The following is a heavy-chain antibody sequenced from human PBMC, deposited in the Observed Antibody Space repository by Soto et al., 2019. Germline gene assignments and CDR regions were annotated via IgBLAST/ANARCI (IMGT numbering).Heavy chain of an antibody. CDR3: AKDWAVTTGNPDYYFDY. V-gene: IGHV3-23*01. Sequence: HPGGSLRLSCAASGFTFSSYAMSWVRQAPGKGLEWVSAISGSGGSTYYADSVKGRFTISRDNSKNTLYLQMNSLRAEDTAVYYCAKDWAVTTGNPDYYFDYWGQGTLVTVSS. D-gene: IGHD4-17*01. CDR1: GFTFSSYA. J-gene: IGHJ4*02. CDR2: ISGSGGST.